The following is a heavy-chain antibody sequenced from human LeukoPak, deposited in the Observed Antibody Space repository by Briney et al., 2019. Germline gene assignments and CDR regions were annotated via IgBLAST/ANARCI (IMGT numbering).Heavy chain of an antibody. CDR1: GFSFSDYY. V-gene: IGHV3-11*01. CDR2: ISTSGRTL. Sequence: GGSLRLSCAASGFSFSDYYMSWVRQAPGKGLEWVSYISTSGRTLYYADSVKGRFTISRDNSKNMLYLQMNSLRAEDTAVYYCAKDSRSSSSRGAFDYWGQGTLVTVSS. D-gene: IGHD6-13*01. CDR3: AKDSRSSSSRGAFDY. J-gene: IGHJ4*02.